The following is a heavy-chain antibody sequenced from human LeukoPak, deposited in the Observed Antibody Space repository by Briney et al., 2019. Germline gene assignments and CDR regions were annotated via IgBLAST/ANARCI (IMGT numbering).Heavy chain of an antibody. CDR1: GFTFRSYV. CDR2: ISDSGDGT. D-gene: IGHD2-21*01. J-gene: IGHJ4*02. V-gene: IGHV3-23*01. CDR3: AKSHITRYPLQYYFDL. Sequence: PGGSLRLSCTASGFTFRSYVFSWVRQAPGKGLEWVSAISDSGDGTYYADSVKGRFTISRDNSKNTLYLQMNGLGAEDTAVYYCAKSHITRYPLQYYFDLWGQGAQVIVSS.